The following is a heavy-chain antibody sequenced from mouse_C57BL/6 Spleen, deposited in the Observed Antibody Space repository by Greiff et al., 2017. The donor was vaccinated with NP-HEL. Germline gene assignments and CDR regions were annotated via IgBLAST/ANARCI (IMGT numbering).Heavy chain of an antibody. J-gene: IGHJ4*01. Sequence: EVMLVESGGDLVKPGGSLKLSCAASGFTFSSYGMSWVRQTPDKRLEWVATISSGGSYTYYPDSVKGRFTISRDNAKNTLYLQMSSLKSEDTAMYYCARHERDYGSSLYYAMDYWGQGTSVTVSS. CDR2: ISSGGSYT. CDR3: ARHERDYGSSLYYAMDY. V-gene: IGHV5-6*02. CDR1: GFTFSSYG. D-gene: IGHD1-1*01.